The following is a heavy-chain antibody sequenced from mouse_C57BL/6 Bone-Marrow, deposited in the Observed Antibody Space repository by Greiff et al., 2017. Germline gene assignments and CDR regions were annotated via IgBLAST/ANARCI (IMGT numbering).Heavy chain of an antibody. V-gene: IGHV1-69*01. Sequence: VLLQQPGAELVMPGASVKLSCKASGYTFTSYWMHWVKQRPGQGLEWIGEIDPSGSYTNYNQKFKGKSTLTVDKSSSTAYMQLSSLTSEDSAVYYCARCWNYGSSYGYFDVWGTGTTVTVSS. CDR2: IDPSGSYT. CDR3: ARCWNYGSSYGYFDV. CDR1: GYTFTSYW. D-gene: IGHD1-1*01. J-gene: IGHJ1*03.